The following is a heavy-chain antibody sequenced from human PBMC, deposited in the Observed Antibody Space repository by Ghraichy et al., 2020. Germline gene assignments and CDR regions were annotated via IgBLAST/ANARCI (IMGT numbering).Heavy chain of an antibody. CDR2: INPNSGGT. D-gene: IGHD1-26*01. J-gene: IGHJ5*02. Sequence: ASVKVSCKASGYTFTGYYMHWVRQAPGQGLEWMGWINPNSGGTNYAQKFQGRVTMTRDTSISTAYMELSRLRSDDTAVYYCARETPNSGSLENWFDPWGQGTLVTVSS. CDR1: GYTFTGYY. CDR3: ARETPNSGSLENWFDP. V-gene: IGHV1-2*02.